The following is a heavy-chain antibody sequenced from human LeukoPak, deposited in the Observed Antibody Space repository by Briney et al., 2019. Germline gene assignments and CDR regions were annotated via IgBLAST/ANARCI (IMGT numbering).Heavy chain of an antibody. V-gene: IGHV3-23*01. Sequence: GGSLRLSCAGSGFTLSSYAMSWVRQAPGKGLEWVSVLSGSGSGGSTYYADSVKGRFTVSRDRSKNTLYLQMKSLRAEDTATYYCAKQRDSSAYYPSFDPWGQGTLLTVSS. J-gene: IGHJ5*02. CDR3: AKQRDSSAYYPSFDP. CDR1: GFTLSSYA. CDR2: LSGSGSGGST. D-gene: IGHD3-22*01.